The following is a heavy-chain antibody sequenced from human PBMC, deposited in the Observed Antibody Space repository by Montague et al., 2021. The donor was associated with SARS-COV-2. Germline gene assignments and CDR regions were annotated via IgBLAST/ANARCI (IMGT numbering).Heavy chain of an antibody. J-gene: IGHJ3*01. D-gene: IGHD3-3*01. CDR1: SGSFSDYY. CDR3: ARGQVTIFGVLIMLPAAGAVDV. CDR2: INDRGST. Sequence: SETLSLTCAVYSGSFSDYYWTWVRQPPGKRLEWVGEINDRGSTNYNPSFESRLTMSVDTSKNQFSLRLKSVSAADAAVYYCARGQVTIFGVLIMLPAAGAVDVWGQGATVTVSS. V-gene: IGHV4-34*01.